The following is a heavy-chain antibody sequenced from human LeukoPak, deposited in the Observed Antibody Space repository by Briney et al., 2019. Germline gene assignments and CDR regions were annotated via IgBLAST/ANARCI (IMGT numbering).Heavy chain of an antibody. J-gene: IGHJ6*02. D-gene: IGHD3-10*01. CDR1: GFIFSSYA. Sequence: GGSLRLSCVAYGFIFSSYAMSWLPQVPGKVLTWVSAIRYRGGSTYYADSVKGRFTISRDNSKNMLYLQMNSLRAEDTAIHYCAKVPYSDYGSGRPPFMDVWGQGTTVAVSS. V-gene: IGHV3-23*01. CDR3: AKVPYSDYGSGRPPFMDV. CDR2: IRYRGGST.